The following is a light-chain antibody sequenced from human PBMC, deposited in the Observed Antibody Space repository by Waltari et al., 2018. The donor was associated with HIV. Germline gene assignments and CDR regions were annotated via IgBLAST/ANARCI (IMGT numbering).Light chain of an antibody. J-gene: IGKJ1*01. CDR2: DAS. V-gene: IGKV3-11*01. CDR1: QSVSRY. Sequence: EIVLTQSPATLSLSPGERATLSCRASQSVSRYLAWYQQTPGQAPRLLIYDASNSATGIPARFSGSGSGTDFTLTISSLEPEDFAVYYCQQRSNSPRTFGQGTKVEFK. CDR3: QQRSNSPRT.